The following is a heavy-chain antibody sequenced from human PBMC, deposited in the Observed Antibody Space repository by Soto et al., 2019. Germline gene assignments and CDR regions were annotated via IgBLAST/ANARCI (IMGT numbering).Heavy chain of an antibody. V-gene: IGHV3-48*03. CDR3: ARKLYSSSWPFDY. CDR1: GFTFSSYE. Sequence: PGGSLRLSCAASGFTFSSYEMNWVRQAPGKGLEWVSYISSSGSTIYYADSVKGRFTISRDNAKNSLYLQMNSLRAEDTAVYYCARKLYSSSWPFDYRGQGTLVTVST. CDR2: ISSSGSTI. J-gene: IGHJ4*02. D-gene: IGHD6-13*01.